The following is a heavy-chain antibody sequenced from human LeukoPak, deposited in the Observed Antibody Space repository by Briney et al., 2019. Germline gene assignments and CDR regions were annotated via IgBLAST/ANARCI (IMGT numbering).Heavy chain of an antibody. CDR2: IKEDESEK. D-gene: IGHD7-27*01. Sequence: GGSLRLSCAASEFTFSDSWMSWVRQAPGKGPEWVANIKEDESEKHYVDSVKGRFAVSGDNAKSSLFLQMNSLRVEDTAVYYCATYKNWVAGDVWGQGTTVSVSS. J-gene: IGHJ6*02. CDR3: ATYKNWVAGDV. V-gene: IGHV3-7*01. CDR1: EFTFSDSW.